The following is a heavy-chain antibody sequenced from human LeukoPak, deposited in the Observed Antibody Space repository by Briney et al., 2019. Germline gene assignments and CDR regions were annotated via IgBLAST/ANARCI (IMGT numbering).Heavy chain of an antibody. J-gene: IGHJ3*02. CDR2: INPNSGDT. Sequence: GASVKVSCKTSGYTFTGYYMHWVRQAPGQGLEWMGWINPNSGDTNYAQKFQGRVTMTRDTSTSTAYMELSRLRSDDTAVYYCARDDYTLMAFDIWGQGTMVTVSS. D-gene: IGHD3-3*01. V-gene: IGHV1-2*02. CDR1: GYTFTGYY. CDR3: ARDDYTLMAFDI.